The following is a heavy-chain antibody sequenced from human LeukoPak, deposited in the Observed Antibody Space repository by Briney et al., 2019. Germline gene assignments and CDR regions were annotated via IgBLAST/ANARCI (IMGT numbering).Heavy chain of an antibody. Sequence: SETLSLTCSVSGGSISSSSYYWGWIRRPPGKGLEWIGTIYYSGSTYYNPSLQSRVTISVDTSKDQFSLKLSSVTAADTAVYYCARVTGRTAMVRGWFDPWGQGTLVTVSS. CDR1: GGSISSSSYY. CDR2: IYYSGST. J-gene: IGHJ5*02. CDR3: ARVTGRTAMVRGWFDP. D-gene: IGHD5-18*01. V-gene: IGHV4-39*07.